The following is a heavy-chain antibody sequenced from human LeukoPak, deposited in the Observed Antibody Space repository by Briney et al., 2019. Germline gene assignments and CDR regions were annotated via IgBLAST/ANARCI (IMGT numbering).Heavy chain of an antibody. J-gene: IGHJ4*02. CDR3: AGSVGTNWSYFFDY. Sequence: SETLSLTCTVSGGSISSFHWNWLRQSPGRGLEWIGYIYGGGVTNYNPSLRFRGTMSIDTSKNKFSLILKSVTAEDTAVYYCAGSVGTNWSYFFDYWGQGTLVTVSS. V-gene: IGHV4-59*01. CDR1: GGSISSFH. D-gene: IGHD3-10*01. CDR2: IYGGGVT.